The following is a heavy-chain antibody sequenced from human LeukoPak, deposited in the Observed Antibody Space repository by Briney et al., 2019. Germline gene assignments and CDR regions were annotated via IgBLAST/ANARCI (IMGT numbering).Heavy chain of an antibody. Sequence: PGRSLRLSCAASGFTFSSYGMHWVRQAPGKGLEWVAVIWYDGSNKYYVDSVKGRFTISRDNSKNTLYLQMNNLRAGDTAVYYCAKDPHGSYGPRYYFDYWGQGTLVTISS. V-gene: IGHV3-33*06. CDR2: IWYDGSNK. CDR1: GFTFSSYG. CDR3: AKDPHGSYGPRYYFDY. D-gene: IGHD5-18*01. J-gene: IGHJ4*02.